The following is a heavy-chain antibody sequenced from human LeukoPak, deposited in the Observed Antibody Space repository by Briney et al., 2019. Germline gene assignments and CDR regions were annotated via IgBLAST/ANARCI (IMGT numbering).Heavy chain of an antibody. V-gene: IGHV1-18*01. J-gene: IGHJ3*02. CDR1: GYTFTSYG. CDR2: ISAYNGNT. CDR3: ARVCAEHYYYGSGKQDAFDI. D-gene: IGHD3-10*01. Sequence: ASVKVSCKASGYTFTSYGISWVRQAPGQGLEWMGWISAYNGNTNYAQKLQGRVTMTTDTSTSTAYMELRSLRSDDTAVYYCARVCAEHYYYGSGKQDAFDIWGQGTMVTVSS.